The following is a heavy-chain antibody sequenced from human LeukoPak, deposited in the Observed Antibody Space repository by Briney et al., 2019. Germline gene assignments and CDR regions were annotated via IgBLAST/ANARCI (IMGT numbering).Heavy chain of an antibody. J-gene: IGHJ4*02. D-gene: IGHD3-9*01. V-gene: IGHV1-18*01. CDR1: GYTFTSYG. Sequence: ASVKVSCKASGYTFTSYGISWVRQAPGQGLEWMGWISAYNGNTNYAQKLQGRVTMTTDTSTSTAYMELRSLRSDDTAVYYCARDQAYYDILTGYYYFDYWGLGTLVTVSS. CDR3: ARDQAYYDILTGYYYFDY. CDR2: ISAYNGNT.